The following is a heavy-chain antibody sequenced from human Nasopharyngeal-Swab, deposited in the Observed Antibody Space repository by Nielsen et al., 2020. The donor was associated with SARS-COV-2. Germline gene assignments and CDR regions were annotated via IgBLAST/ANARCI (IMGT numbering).Heavy chain of an antibody. CDR1: GFIFSSYA. CDR2: ISYDGSNT. CDR3: ARALEYSSSSWDY. V-gene: IGHV3-30*03. Sequence: GESLKISCAASGFIFSSYAMHWVRQAPGKGLEWVAFISYDGSNTFYAGSVRGRFAISRDNSKNTLYLQMNSLRAEDTAVYYCARALEYSSSSWDYWGQGTLVTVSS. D-gene: IGHD6-6*01. J-gene: IGHJ4*02.